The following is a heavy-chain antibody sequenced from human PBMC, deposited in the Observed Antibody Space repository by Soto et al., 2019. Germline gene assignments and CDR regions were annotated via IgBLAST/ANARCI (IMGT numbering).Heavy chain of an antibody. V-gene: IGHV1-18*01. CDR1: GYTFTNYG. D-gene: IGHD5-12*01. Sequence: VKVSCKASGYTFTNYGFNWVRQAPGQGLEWMGWIGAYNGNTNYAQKFQGGVTMTTDTSTSTGYMELRSLRSDDTAVYYCARGYGHYVLGLDYWGQGTLVTVSS. CDR2: IGAYNGNT. CDR3: ARGYGHYVLGLDY. J-gene: IGHJ4*02.